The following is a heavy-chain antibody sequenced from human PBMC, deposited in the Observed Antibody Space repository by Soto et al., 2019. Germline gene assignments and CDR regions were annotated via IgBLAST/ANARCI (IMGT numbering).Heavy chain of an antibody. V-gene: IGHV4-59*01. D-gene: IGHD3-3*01. J-gene: IGHJ5*02. CDR2: IYYSGST. CDR1: GGSISSYY. CDR3: ARGGVRTIFGVVPFDP. Sequence: SETLSLTCTVSGGSISSYYWSWIRQPPGKGLEWIGYIYYSGSTNYNPSLKSRVTISVDTSKNQFSLKLSSVTAADTAVYYCARGGVRTIFGVVPFDPWGQGTLVTVSS.